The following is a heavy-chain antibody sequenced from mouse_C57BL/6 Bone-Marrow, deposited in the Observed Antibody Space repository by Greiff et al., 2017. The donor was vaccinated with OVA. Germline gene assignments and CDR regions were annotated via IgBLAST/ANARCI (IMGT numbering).Heavy chain of an antibody. CDR2: IYPRSGNT. J-gene: IGHJ4*01. CDR1: GYTFTSYG. Sequence: QVHVKQSGAELARPGASVKLSCKASGYTFTSYGISWVKQRTGQGLEWIGEIYPRSGNTYYNEKFKGKATLTADKSSSTAYMELRSLTSEDSAVYFCARSWYYGSSGYYAMDYWGQGTSVTVSS. CDR3: ARSWYYGSSGYYAMDY. V-gene: IGHV1-81*01. D-gene: IGHD1-1*01.